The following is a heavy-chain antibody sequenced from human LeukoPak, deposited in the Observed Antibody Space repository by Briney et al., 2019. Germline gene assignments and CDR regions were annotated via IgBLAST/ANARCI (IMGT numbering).Heavy chain of an antibody. Sequence: GGSLRLSCAASGFTFSSYWMSWVRQAPGKGLEWVANIKQDGSEKYYVDSVKGRFTIPRDNAKNSLYLQMNSLRAEDTAVYYCARDNSLLYCSGGSCFYGDYAYFDYWGQGTLVTVSS. D-gene: IGHD2-15*01. CDR1: GFTFSSYW. CDR2: IKQDGSEK. V-gene: IGHV3-7*05. J-gene: IGHJ4*02. CDR3: ARDNSLLYCSGGSCFYGDYAYFDY.